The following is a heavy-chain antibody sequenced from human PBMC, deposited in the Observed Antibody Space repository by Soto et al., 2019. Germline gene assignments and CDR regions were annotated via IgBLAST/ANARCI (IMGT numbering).Heavy chain of an antibody. CDR3: ARDEWNGYFYDS. J-gene: IGHJ4*02. D-gene: IGHD3-3*01. Sequence: GGSLRLSCVASGYTFYYSAMTWVRQAPGKGLEWVSAISGSGGTTYYADSVQGRFTISRDNSKNTLFLQMNSLRADDTAVYYCARDEWNGYFYDSWGQGTLVTVSS. CDR2: ISGSGGTT. V-gene: IGHV3-23*01. CDR1: GYTFYYSA.